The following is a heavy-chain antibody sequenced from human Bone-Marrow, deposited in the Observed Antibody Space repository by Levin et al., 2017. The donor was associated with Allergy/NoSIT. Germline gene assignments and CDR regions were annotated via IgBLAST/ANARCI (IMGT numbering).Heavy chain of an antibody. CDR1: GFTFNNYG. CDR2: ISYDGSNK. D-gene: IGHD3-10*01. CDR3: ARYGSGSHYLHEYYFDY. V-gene: IGHV3-30*03. Sequence: RGESLKISCAASGFTFNNYGMHWVRQAPGKGLEWVAVISYDGSNKYYADSVKDRFTISRDQSKNTLYLQMNSLRAEDTAVYYCARYGSGSHYLHEYYFDYWGQGTLVTVSS. J-gene: IGHJ4*02.